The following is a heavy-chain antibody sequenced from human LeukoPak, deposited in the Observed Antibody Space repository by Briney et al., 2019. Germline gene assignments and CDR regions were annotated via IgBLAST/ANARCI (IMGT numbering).Heavy chain of an antibody. CDR2: IYYSGST. V-gene: IGHV4-39*01. CDR3: ARYTGIEIGYFDY. D-gene: IGHD3-10*01. Sequence: HSETLSLTCTVSGGSISSSSYYWGWIRQPPGKGLEWIGYIYYSGSTYYNPSLKSRVTISVDTSKNQFSLKLSSVTAADTAVYYCARYTGIEIGYFDYWGQGTLVTVSS. CDR1: GGSISSSSYY. J-gene: IGHJ4*02.